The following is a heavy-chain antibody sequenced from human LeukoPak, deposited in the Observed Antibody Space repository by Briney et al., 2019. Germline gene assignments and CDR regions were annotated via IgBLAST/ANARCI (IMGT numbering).Heavy chain of an antibody. Sequence: GSSVKVSCKASGGTFSSYAISWVRQAPGQGLEWMGGIIPIFGTANYTQKFQGRVTITADESTSTAYMELSSLRSEDTAVYYCARRPCTNGVCYYAFDIWGQGTMVTVSS. V-gene: IGHV1-69*01. D-gene: IGHD2-8*01. CDR1: GGTFSSYA. J-gene: IGHJ3*02. CDR2: IIPIFGTA. CDR3: ARRPCTNGVCYYAFDI.